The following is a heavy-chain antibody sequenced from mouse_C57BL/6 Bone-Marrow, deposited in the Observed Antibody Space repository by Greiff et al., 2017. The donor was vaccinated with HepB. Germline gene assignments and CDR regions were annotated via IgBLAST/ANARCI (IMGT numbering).Heavy chain of an antibody. J-gene: IGHJ2*01. CDR3: ARNGSSYFDY. D-gene: IGHD1-1*01. Sequence: QVQLQQPGAELVMPGASLKLPCKASGYTFTSYWMHWVKQRPGQGLEWIGEIDPSDSYTNYNQKFKGKSTLTVDKSSSTAYMQLSSLTSEASAIYYCARNGSSYFDYGGQGTTLTVSS. CDR2: IDPSDSYT. V-gene: IGHV1-69*01. CDR1: GYTFTSYW.